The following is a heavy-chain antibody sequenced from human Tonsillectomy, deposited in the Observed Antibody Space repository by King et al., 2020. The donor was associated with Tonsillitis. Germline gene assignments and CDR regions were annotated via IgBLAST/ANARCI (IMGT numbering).Heavy chain of an antibody. J-gene: IGHJ4*02. Sequence: QLQESGPGLVKPSQTLSLTCAVSGGSISSGGYSWSWIRQPPGKGLEWIGYIYYSGSTYYNPSLKSRVTISVDTSKNQFSLKLSSVTAADTAVYYCARGNIYYGSGSYYNHLEFDYWGQGTLVTVSS. D-gene: IGHD3-10*01. CDR1: GGSISSGGYS. V-gene: IGHV4-30-4*07. CDR2: IYYSGST. CDR3: ARGNIYYGSGSYYNHLEFDY.